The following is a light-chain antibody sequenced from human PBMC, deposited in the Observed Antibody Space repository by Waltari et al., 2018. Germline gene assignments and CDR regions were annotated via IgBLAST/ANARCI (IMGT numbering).Light chain of an antibody. V-gene: IGKV1-33*01. CDR1: QDIGGY. CDR2: KTS. Sequence: QLTQSPSSLPESVGARSTLTCRASQDIGGYLNWYQQQPGKAPKLLIYKTSILKTGVPSRFSGGASRTDYTLTITNLQPEDIATYYCQYFDNLPMFTFGPGTKVEIK. J-gene: IGKJ2*01. CDR3: QYFDNLPMFT.